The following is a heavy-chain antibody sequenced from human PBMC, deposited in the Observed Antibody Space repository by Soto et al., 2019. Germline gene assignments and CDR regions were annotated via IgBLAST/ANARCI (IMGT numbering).Heavy chain of an antibody. CDR3: ARVDRGSVNFYFDY. D-gene: IGHD3-10*01. CDR1: GGSISSSNW. V-gene: IGHV4-4*02. J-gene: IGHJ4*02. Sequence: SETLSLTCAVSGGSISSSNWWSWVRQPPGKGLEWIGEIYHSGSTNYNPSLKSRVTISVDKSKNQFSLKLNSVTAADTAVYYCARVDRGSVNFYFDYWGQGTLVT. CDR2: IYHSGST.